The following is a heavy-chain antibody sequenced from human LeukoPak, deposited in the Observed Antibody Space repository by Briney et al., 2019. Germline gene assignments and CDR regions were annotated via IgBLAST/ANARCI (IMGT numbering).Heavy chain of an antibody. Sequence: GTSLRLSCAASGFTFTDHGFHWVRQVPGKGLEWVAVIWVDGSKKYYADSVKGRFAISRDNSKNTLYLQMSSLRAEDTAVYYCVVVLVPAAFRHFDFWGRGTLLTVSS. CDR2: IWVDGSKK. CDR1: GFTFTDHG. J-gene: IGHJ2*01. V-gene: IGHV3-33*03. CDR3: VVVLVPAAFRHFDF. D-gene: IGHD2-2*01.